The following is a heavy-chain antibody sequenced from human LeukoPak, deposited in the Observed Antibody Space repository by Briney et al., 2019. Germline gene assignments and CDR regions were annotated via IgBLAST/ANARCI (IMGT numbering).Heavy chain of an antibody. J-gene: IGHJ3*02. CDR3: ARKGVPGAFDI. CDR2: ISSSSSYI. Sequence: GGSLRLSCAASGFTFSSYAMSWVRQAPGKGLEWVSSISSSSSYIYYADSVKGRFTISRDNAKNSLYLQMNSLRAEDTAVYYCARKGVPGAFDIWGQGTMVTVSS. CDR1: GFTFSSYA. V-gene: IGHV3-21*01. D-gene: IGHD1-1*01.